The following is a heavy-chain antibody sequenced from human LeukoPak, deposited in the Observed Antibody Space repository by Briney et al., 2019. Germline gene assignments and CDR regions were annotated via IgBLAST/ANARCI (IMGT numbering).Heavy chain of an antibody. Sequence: SETLSLTCTVSGGSISSGGYYWSWIRQPPGKGLEWIGEINHSGSTNYNPSLKSRVTISVDTSKNQFSLKLSSVTAADTAVYYCARAGVRRARNYDYWGQGTLVTVSS. J-gene: IGHJ4*02. CDR1: GGSISSGGYY. CDR3: ARAGVRRARNYDY. D-gene: IGHD3-10*01. V-gene: IGHV4-39*07. CDR2: INHSGST.